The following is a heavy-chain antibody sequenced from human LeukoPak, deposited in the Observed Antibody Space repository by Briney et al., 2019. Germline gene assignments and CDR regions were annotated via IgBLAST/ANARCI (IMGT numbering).Heavy chain of an antibody. Sequence: GRSLRPSCAASGFTFSSYGMHWVRQAPGKGLEWVAVISYDGSNKYYADSVKGRFTISRDNSKNTLYLQMNSLRAEDTAVYYCAKSAWPTVNYFDYWGQGTLVTVSS. V-gene: IGHV3-30*18. D-gene: IGHD4-17*01. CDR1: GFTFSSYG. CDR2: ISYDGSNK. CDR3: AKSAWPTVNYFDY. J-gene: IGHJ4*02.